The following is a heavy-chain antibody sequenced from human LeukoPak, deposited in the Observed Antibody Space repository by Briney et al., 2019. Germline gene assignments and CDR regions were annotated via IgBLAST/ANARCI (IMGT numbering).Heavy chain of an antibody. J-gene: IGHJ4*02. V-gene: IGHV3-23*01. CDR3: AKDSGRDPWNFAYYFDY. Sequence: PGGSLRLSCAASGFTVSSNYMSWVRQAPGKGLEWVSAISGSGGSTYYADSVKGRFTISRDNSKNTLYLQMNSLRAEDTAVYYCAKDSGRDPWNFAYYFDYWGQGTLVTVSS. CDR1: GFTVSSNY. CDR2: ISGSGGST. D-gene: IGHD1-26*01.